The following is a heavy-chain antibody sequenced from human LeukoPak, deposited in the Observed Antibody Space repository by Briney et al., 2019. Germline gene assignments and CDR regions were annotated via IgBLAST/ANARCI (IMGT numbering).Heavy chain of an antibody. CDR2: IRYDGSNK. CDR1: GFTFSSYG. V-gene: IGHV3-30*02. J-gene: IGHJ4*02. CDR3: ARGATYAYYQDY. Sequence: GGSLRLSCAASGFTFSSYGMHWVRQAPGKGLEWVAFIRYDGSNKYYADSVKGRFTISRDNAKNTLYLQMNSLRAEDTAVYYCARGATYAYYQDYWGQGTLVTVSS. D-gene: IGHD1-26*01.